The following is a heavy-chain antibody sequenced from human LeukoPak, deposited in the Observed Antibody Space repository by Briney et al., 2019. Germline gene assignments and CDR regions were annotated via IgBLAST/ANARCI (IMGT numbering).Heavy chain of an antibody. CDR3: ARHLYSSSWYSLDP. J-gene: IGHJ5*02. CDR1: GGSVSSFY. D-gene: IGHD6-13*01. CDR2: IYYTGST. Sequence: SDTLSLTCTVSGGSVSSFYWSWIRQPPGKGLEWIGYIYYTGSTNYNPSLKSRVTISVDTSINQFSLRRSSVNAADTAVYYCARHLYSSSWYSLDPWGQGILVTVSS. V-gene: IGHV4-59*08.